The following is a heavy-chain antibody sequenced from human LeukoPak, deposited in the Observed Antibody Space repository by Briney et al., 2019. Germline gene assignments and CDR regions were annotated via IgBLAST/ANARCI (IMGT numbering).Heavy chain of an antibody. D-gene: IGHD2-8*01. J-gene: IGHJ5*02. CDR2: ISSSSSYI. CDR1: GFTFTSYS. Sequence: GGSLRLSCAASGFTFTSYSMNWVRQAPGKGLEWVSSISSSSSYIYYADSVKGRFTISRDNAKNSLYLQMNSLRAEDTAVYYCARVRGYCTNGVCHRGNHWFDPWGQGTLVTISS. CDR3: ARVRGYCTNGVCHRGNHWFDP. V-gene: IGHV3-21*01.